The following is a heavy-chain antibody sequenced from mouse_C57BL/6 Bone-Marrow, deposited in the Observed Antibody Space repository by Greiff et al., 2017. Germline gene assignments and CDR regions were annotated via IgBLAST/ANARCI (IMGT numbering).Heavy chain of an antibody. D-gene: IGHD2-3*01. J-gene: IGHJ2*01. CDR1: GYTFTDYN. V-gene: IGHV1-22*01. CDR3: ARTDCYYPCYFDC. CDR2: INPNNGGT. Sequence: VQLQQSGPELVKPGASVKMSCKASGYTFTDYNMHWVKQSHGQSLEWIGYINPNNGGTSYNQKFKGKATLTVNKSSSTAYMELRSLTSEDSAVYYCARTDCYYPCYFDCWGKGTTLTVSS.